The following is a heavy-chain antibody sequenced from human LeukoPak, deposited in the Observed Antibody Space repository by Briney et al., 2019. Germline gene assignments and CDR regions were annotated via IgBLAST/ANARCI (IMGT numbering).Heavy chain of an antibody. D-gene: IGHD3-10*01. CDR3: ARVDREGRQNMRYYYYYMDV. V-gene: IGHV7-4-1*02. CDR2: INTNTGNP. CDR1: GYTFTSYA. Sequence: ATVKVSCKASGYTFTSYAMNWVRQAPGQGLEWMGWINTNTGNPTYAQGSTGRFVFSLDTSVSTAYLQISSLKAEDTAVYYCARVDREGRQNMRYYYYYMDVWGKGTTVTVSS. J-gene: IGHJ6*03.